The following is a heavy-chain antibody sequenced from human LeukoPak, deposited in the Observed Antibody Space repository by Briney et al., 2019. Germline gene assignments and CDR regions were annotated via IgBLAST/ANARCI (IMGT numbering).Heavy chain of an antibody. CDR2: ISGNGGST. V-gene: IGHV3-23*01. D-gene: IGHD6-19*01. CDR3: AKAKHSSGWPVHDAFDI. J-gene: IGHJ3*02. CDR1: GFTFSLYA. Sequence: GGSLRLSCAASGFTFSLYAMNWVRQAPGKGLEWVSAISGNGGSTYYADSVKGRFTISRDNSKNTLYLQMISLTAEDTALYYCAKAKHSSGWPVHDAFDIWGQGTMVTVSS.